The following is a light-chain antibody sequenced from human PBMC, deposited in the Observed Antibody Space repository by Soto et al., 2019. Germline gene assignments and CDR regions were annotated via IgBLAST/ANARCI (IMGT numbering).Light chain of an antibody. CDR2: DAS. V-gene: IGKV1-33*01. CDR1: QDISNY. CDR3: QQYDNLPFT. Sequence: DIQMTQSPSSLSASVGDRVTITCQASQDISNYLNWYQQKPGKAPKLLIYDASNLETGVPSRFSGSGSGTDFTFTISSLQAGDRAKYYCQQYDNLPFTFGPGTKVDIK. J-gene: IGKJ3*01.